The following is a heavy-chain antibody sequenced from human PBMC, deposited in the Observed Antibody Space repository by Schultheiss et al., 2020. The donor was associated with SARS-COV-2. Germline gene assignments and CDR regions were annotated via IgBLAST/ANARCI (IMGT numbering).Heavy chain of an antibody. CDR3: ARVAYPYHYMDV. CDR1: GGSISSSNW. J-gene: IGHJ6*03. Sequence: SETLSLTCTVSGGSISSSNWWSWIRQPPGKRLEWIGYIYNSGNTNYNPSLKSRVTISVDTSKNQFSLKLSSVTAADTGVYYCARVAYPYHYMDVWGKGTTVTVSS. CDR2: IYNSGNT. V-gene: IGHV4-61*01.